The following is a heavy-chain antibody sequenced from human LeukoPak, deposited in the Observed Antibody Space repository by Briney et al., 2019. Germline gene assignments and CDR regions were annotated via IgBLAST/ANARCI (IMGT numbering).Heavy chain of an antibody. CDR3: ARVSFGPASEWFDP. V-gene: IGHV3-53*01. CDR2: FYSGGTT. D-gene: IGHD3/OR15-3a*01. J-gene: IGHJ5*02. Sequence: GGSLRLSCAASGFNVRSKYMSWVRQAPGKGPECVSVFYSGGTTAYADSVKGRFTVSIDNSNNTLYLQMNSLRAEDTAVYYCARVSFGPASEWFDPWGQGTLVTVSS. CDR1: GFNVRSKY.